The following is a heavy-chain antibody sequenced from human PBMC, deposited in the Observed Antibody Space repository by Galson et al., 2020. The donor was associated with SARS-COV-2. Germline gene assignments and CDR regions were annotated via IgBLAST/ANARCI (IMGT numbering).Heavy chain of an antibody. CDR2: IYRDGDT. CDR1: GFTVTSHY. CDR3: ARATFYSDGSGDGDDAFDI. D-gene: IGHD3-22*01. Sequence: GSLRLSCEAPGFTVTSHYMSWVRQAPGKGLEWVSVIYRDGDTYYADFVKGRFTISRDNSKNTLSLRMDSLRAEDTAVYYCARATFYSDGSGDGDDAFDIWGQGTMGTVSS. J-gene: IGHJ3*02. V-gene: IGHV3-66*01.